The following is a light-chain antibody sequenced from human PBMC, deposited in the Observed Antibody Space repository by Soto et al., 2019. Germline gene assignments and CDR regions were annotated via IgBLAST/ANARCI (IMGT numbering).Light chain of an antibody. J-gene: IGKJ5*01. Sequence: DIQMTQSPSSLSASVGYIFAITWRASQGISSWLAWYQQKPGKAPKLLIYAASSLQSGVPSRFSGSGSGTDFTLTISSLQPEDFATYFCQQSYNTPITFGQGTRLEI. V-gene: IGKV1-12*01. CDR3: QQSYNTPIT. CDR1: QGISSW. CDR2: AAS.